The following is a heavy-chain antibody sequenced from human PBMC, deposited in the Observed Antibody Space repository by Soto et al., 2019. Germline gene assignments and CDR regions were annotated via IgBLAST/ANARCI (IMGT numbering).Heavy chain of an antibody. Sequence: LSLTCTVSGGSISSGGYYWSWIRQHPGKGLEWIGYIYYSGSTYYNPSLKSRVTISVDTSKNQFSLKLSSVTAADTAVYYCARDISSSWYDYWGQGTLVTVSS. CDR2: IYYSGST. CDR3: ARDISSSWYDY. V-gene: IGHV4-31*03. D-gene: IGHD6-13*01. CDR1: GGSISSGGYY. J-gene: IGHJ4*02.